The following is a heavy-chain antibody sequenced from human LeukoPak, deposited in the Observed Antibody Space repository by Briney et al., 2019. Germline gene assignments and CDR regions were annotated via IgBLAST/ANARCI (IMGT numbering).Heavy chain of an antibody. CDR2: IIPIFGTA. J-gene: IGHJ6*03. D-gene: IGHD2-2*01. CDR3: ARVRPAAKDYYYYMDV. V-gene: IGHV1-69*05. CDR1: GGTFNSYA. Sequence: GASVKVSCKASGGTFNSYAISWVRQAPGQGLEWMGGIIPIFGTANYAQKFQGRVTITTDESTSTAYMELSSLRSEDTAVYYCARVRPAAKDYYYYMDVWGKGTTVTVSS.